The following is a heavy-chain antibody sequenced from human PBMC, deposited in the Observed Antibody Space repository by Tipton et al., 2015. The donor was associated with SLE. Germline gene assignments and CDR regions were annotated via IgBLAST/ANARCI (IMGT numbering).Heavy chain of an antibody. J-gene: IGHJ4*02. CDR2: IYYSGST. CDR3: AFGYSSSWPLDY. V-gene: IGHV4-34*01. Sequence: TLSLTCAVYGGSFSGYYWGWIRQPPGKGLEWIGSIYYSGSTYYNPSLKSRVTISVDTSKNQFSLNLSSVTAADTAAYYCAFGYSSSWPLDYWGQGTLVTVSS. D-gene: IGHD6-13*01. CDR1: GGSFSGYY.